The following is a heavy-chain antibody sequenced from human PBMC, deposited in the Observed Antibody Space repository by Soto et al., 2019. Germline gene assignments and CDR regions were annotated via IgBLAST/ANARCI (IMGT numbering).Heavy chain of an antibody. CDR1: GGTFSSYA. CDR3: ARDISSWYNNYYYGMDV. V-gene: IGHV1-69*13. D-gene: IGHD6-13*01. Sequence: SVKVSCKASGGTFSSYAISWVRQAPGQGLEWMGGIIPIFGTANYAQKFQGRVTITADESTSTAYMELSSLRSEDTAVYYCARDISSWYNNYYYGMDVWGQGTTVTVSS. CDR2: IIPIFGTA. J-gene: IGHJ6*02.